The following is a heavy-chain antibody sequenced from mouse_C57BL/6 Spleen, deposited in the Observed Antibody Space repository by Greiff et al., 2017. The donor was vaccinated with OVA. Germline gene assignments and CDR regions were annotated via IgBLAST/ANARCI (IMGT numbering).Heavy chain of an antibody. CDR1: GFSLTSYG. Sequence: QVQLQQSGPGLVQPSQSLSITCTVSGFSLTSYGVHWVRQSPGKGLEWLGVIWRGGSTDYNAAFMSRLSITKDNSKSQVFFKMNSLQADDTAIYYCAKNPPYVGSSEGDAMDYWGQGTSVTVSS. CDR2: IWRGGST. V-gene: IGHV2-5*01. D-gene: IGHD1-1*01. CDR3: AKNPPYVGSSEGDAMDY. J-gene: IGHJ4*01.